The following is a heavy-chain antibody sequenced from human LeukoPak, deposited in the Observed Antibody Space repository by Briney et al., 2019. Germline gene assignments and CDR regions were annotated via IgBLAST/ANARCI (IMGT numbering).Heavy chain of an antibody. D-gene: IGHD1-26*01. J-gene: IGHJ6*03. V-gene: IGHV3-74*01. CDR2: INSDGSST. Sequence: GGSLRLSCAASGFTFSNYWMHWVRQAPGKGRVWVSRINSDGSSTSYADSVKGRFTISRDNAKNTLYLQMNSLRAEDTAVYYCARVSSGSYFGYYYYYMDVWGKGTTVTVSS. CDR1: GFTFSNYW. CDR3: ARVSSGSYFGYYYYYMDV.